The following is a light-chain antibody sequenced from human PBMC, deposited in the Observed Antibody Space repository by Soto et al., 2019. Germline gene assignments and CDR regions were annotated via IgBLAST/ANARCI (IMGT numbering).Light chain of an antibody. Sequence: QSALTQPASVSASPGQSITISCTGTSSDVGGYNYVSWYQQHPGKAPKLMISEVSDRPSGVSNRFSGSKSGNTASLTISGLQADDEADYYCSSYTSSSTVVFGGGTKVTVL. J-gene: IGLJ2*01. CDR3: SSYTSSSTVV. V-gene: IGLV2-14*01. CDR1: SSDVGGYNY. CDR2: EVS.